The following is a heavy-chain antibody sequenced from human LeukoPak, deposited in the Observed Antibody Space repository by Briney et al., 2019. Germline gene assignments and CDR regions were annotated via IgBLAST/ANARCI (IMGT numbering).Heavy chain of an antibody. J-gene: IGHJ2*01. CDR2: ITYDGSNK. Sequence: PGGSLRLSCAVSGFTFSSHTMYWVRQAPGKGLEWVAIITYDGSNKYYADSVKGRFTISRDNSKNTLYVQMNSLRAEDTAVYYCARDAGAVAGTTYWYFDLWGRGTLVTVSS. D-gene: IGHD6-19*01. CDR3: ARDAGAVAGTTYWYFDL. CDR1: GFTFSSHT. V-gene: IGHV3-30-3*01.